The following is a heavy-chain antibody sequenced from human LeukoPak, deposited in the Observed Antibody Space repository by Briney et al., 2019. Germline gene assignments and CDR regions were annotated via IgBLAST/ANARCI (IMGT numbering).Heavy chain of an antibody. CDR2: ISSSSSTI. D-gene: IGHD3-16*02. CDR3: ARPLMITFGGVIAPSGY. V-gene: IGHV3-48*04. J-gene: IGHJ4*02. Sequence: PGGSLRLSCAASGFTFSRYSMNWVRQAPGKGLEWVSHISSSSSTIYYADSVKGRFTISRDNAKNSLYLQMNSLRAEDTAVYYCARPLMITFGGVIAPSGYWGQGTLVTVSS. CDR1: GFTFSRYS.